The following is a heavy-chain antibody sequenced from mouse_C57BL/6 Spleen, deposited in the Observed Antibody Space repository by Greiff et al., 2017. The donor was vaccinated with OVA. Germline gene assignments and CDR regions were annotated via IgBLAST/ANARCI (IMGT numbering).Heavy chain of an antibody. CDR1: GYTFTSYW. CDR3: ARSNYSNSYWYCDV. CDR2: IDPSDSYT. V-gene: IGHV1-69*01. D-gene: IGHD2-5*01. J-gene: IGHJ1*03. Sequence: QVQLQQPGAELVMPGASVKLSCKASGYTFTSYWMHWVKQRPGQGLEWIGEIDPSDSYTNYNQKFKGKSTLTVDKSSSTAYMQLSSLTSEDSAVYYCARSNYSNSYWYCDVWGTGTTVTVSS.